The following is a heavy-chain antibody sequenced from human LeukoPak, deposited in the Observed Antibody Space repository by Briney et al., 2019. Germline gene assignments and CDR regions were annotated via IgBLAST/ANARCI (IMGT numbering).Heavy chain of an antibody. CDR1: GVSISSYY. D-gene: IGHD5-18*01. Sequence: PSETLSLTCTVSGVSISSYYWSWIRQPPGKGLEWIGYIYYSGSTNYNPSLKSRVTISVDTSKNQFSLKLSSVTAADTAVYYCARAQLWPEHYFDFWGQETLVTVSS. V-gene: IGHV4-59*01. J-gene: IGHJ4*02. CDR2: IYYSGST. CDR3: ARAQLWPEHYFDF.